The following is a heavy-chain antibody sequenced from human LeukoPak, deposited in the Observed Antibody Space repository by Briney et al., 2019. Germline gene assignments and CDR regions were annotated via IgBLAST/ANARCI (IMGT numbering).Heavy chain of an antibody. CDR2: IHYTGST. CDR3: ARHTALGPCSGERGHPLDR. V-gene: IGHV4-59*08. CDR1: GGSISGYY. J-gene: IGHJ5*02. Sequence: SETLSLTCTVSGGSISGYYWSWIRQSPGEGLEWIAFIHYTGSTNYNPSLKSRVTISGDTSKNQLSLMLTSVTAADKAVYYCARHTALGPCSGERGHPLDRWGQGALVTVSS. D-gene: IGHD2-15*01.